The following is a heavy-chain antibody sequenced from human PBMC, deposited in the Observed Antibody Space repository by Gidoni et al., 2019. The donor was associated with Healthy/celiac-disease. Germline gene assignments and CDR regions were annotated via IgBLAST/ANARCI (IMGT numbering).Heavy chain of an antibody. CDR1: GVTFSGSA. CDR3: TRHLRGGSWHTYYMDV. CDR2: IRSKANSYAT. V-gene: IGHV3-73*02. Sequence: EVQLVESGGGLVQPGGSLKLSCAASGVTFSGSAMHWVRQASGKGLEWVGRIRSKANSYATAYAASVKGRFTISRDDSKNTAYLQMNSLKTEDTAVYYCTRHLRGGSWHTYYMDVWGKGTTVTVSS. J-gene: IGHJ6*03. D-gene: IGHD2-15*01.